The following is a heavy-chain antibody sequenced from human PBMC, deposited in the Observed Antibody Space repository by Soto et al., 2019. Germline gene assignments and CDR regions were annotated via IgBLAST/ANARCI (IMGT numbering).Heavy chain of an antibody. CDR2: IYHVGTS. CDR3: ARESIVGDTKFDP. CDR1: GDSLSSGRYY. V-gene: IGHV4-61*01. Sequence: SETLSLTCTVSGDSLSSGRYYWTWLRQPPGKGLEWIGYIYHVGTSKYNPSLNSRATISLDTSKSQFSLRLRSVTAADTAVYFCARESIVGDTKFDPWGHGTLVTVSS. J-gene: IGHJ5*02. D-gene: IGHD1-26*01.